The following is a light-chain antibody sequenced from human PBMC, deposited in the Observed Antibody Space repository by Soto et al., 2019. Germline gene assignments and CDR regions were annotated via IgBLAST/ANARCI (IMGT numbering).Light chain of an antibody. Sequence: EIVLTQSPATLSLSPGERATLSCRASQTVSRHLAWYQQKPGQAPRLLIYDTSNRATGIPARFSGSGYGTDFTLTISGLETEDFAVYYCQQRGNWPPGFTFGPGTTVDMK. V-gene: IGKV3-11*01. CDR3: QQRGNWPPGFT. J-gene: IGKJ3*01. CDR1: QTVSRH. CDR2: DTS.